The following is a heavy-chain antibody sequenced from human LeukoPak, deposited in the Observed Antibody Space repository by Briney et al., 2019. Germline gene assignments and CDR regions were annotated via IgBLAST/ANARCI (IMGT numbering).Heavy chain of an antibody. D-gene: IGHD2-2*01. V-gene: IGHV3-30-3*01. J-gene: IGHJ4*02. Sequence: GGSLRLSCAASGFTFSSYAMHWVRQAPGKGLEWVAVISYDGSNKYYADSVKGRFTISRDNSKNTLYVQMNSLRAEDTAVYYCAILQEGYCSSTSCDAFDYWGQGTLVTVSS. CDR2: ISYDGSNK. CDR1: GFTFSSYA. CDR3: AILQEGYCSSTSCDAFDY.